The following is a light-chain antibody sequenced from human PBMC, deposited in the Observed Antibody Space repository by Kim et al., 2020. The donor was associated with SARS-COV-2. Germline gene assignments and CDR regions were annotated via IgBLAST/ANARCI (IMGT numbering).Light chain of an antibody. V-gene: IGLV3-19*01. J-gene: IGLJ2*01. CDR1: SLRSYY. CDR2: GKN. CDR3: CSRYGSGTHDV. Sequence: SSELTQDPAVSVALGQTVRITCQGDSLRSYYASWYQQKPGQAPVLVIYGKNNRPSGIPGRFSGSGSGNTASLTITGAQAEDEAEYYCCSRYGSGTHDVFGGGTEVTVL.